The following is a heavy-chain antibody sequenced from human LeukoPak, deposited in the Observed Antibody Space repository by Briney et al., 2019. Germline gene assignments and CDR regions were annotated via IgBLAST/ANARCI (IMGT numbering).Heavy chain of an antibody. CDR2: IIPIFGTA. CDR3: ARGDSEQLVEGYNFDY. J-gene: IGHJ4*02. Sequence: ASVKVSCKASGGTFSSYAISWVRQAPGQGLEWMGGIIPIFGTANYAQKFQGRVTITADESTSTAYMELSSLRSEDTAVYYCARGDSEQLVEGYNFDYWGQGTLVTVSS. D-gene: IGHD6-6*01. CDR1: GGTFSSYA. V-gene: IGHV1-69*13.